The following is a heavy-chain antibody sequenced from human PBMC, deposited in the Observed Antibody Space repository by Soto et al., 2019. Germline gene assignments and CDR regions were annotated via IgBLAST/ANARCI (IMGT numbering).Heavy chain of an antibody. J-gene: IGHJ6*02. CDR3: ARGGYYDSSGSRNYHYYGMDV. D-gene: IGHD3-22*01. CDR1: GYSFSTYG. Sequence: ASVKDSCKAAGYSFSTYGINWERQAPGQGLEWLGWVSPYNDDTKYSQKLPGRVTMTTDSPSRIAYMVLRSLRSDDTAVYFCARGGYYDSSGSRNYHYYGMDVWGQGTTVTVSS. CDR2: VSPYNDDT. V-gene: IGHV1-18*01.